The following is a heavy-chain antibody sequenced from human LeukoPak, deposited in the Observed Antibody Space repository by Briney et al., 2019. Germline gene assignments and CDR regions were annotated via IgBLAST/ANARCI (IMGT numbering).Heavy chain of an antibody. CDR2: ISGSGGST. J-gene: IGHJ4*02. CDR1: GFTFTNYA. CDR3: AKVHCISTNCNHIWTYFDY. Sequence: GGSLRLSCAASGFTFTNYAMNWVRQAPGKGLEWVSTISGSGGSTYYADSVKGRFTISRDNSKNTLYLQMNSLRSDDTAVYYCAKVHCISTNCNHIWTYFDYWGQGTLVTVSS. D-gene: IGHD2-2*01. V-gene: IGHV3-23*01.